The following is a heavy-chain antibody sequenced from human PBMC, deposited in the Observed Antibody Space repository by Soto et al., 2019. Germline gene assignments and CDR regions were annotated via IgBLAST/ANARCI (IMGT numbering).Heavy chain of an antibody. Sequence: SVKVPCKASGGSFSSYAISWVRQAPGQGLEWMGGIIPIVGTGNYAQNFQGRVTITADESTSTAYMELSSLRSEDTAMYYCARDLRAAGRPGMDVWGQGTTVTVSS. CDR3: ARDLRAAGRPGMDV. CDR1: GGSFSSYA. D-gene: IGHD6-13*01. V-gene: IGHV1-69*13. CDR2: IIPIVGTG. J-gene: IGHJ6*02.